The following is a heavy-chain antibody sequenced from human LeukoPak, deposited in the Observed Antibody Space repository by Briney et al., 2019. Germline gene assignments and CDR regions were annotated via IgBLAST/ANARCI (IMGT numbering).Heavy chain of an antibody. J-gene: IGHJ3*02. CDR3: ARGGVEYCSSTTCHDAFDI. Sequence: ASVKVSCKASGYTFTGYYMHWVRQAPGQELEWMGWINPNNGGTTYAQKFQGRVTMTRDTSITTAYMELSRLRPDDTAVYYCARGGVEYCSSTTCHDAFDIWGQGTMVTFSS. V-gene: IGHV1-2*02. D-gene: IGHD2-2*01. CDR1: GYTFTGYY. CDR2: INPNNGGT.